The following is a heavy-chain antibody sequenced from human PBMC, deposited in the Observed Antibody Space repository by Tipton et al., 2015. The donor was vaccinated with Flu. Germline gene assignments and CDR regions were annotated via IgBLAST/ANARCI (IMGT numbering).Heavy chain of an antibody. J-gene: IGHJ4*02. D-gene: IGHD6-13*01. CDR3: ARDQEGIAAAGTRHSFDY. CDR1: GYTFTSYY. V-gene: IGHV1-46*01. CDR2: INPSGGST. Sequence: QLVQSGAEVKKPGASVKVSCKASGYTFTSYYMHWVRQAPGQGLEWMGIINPSGGSTSYAQKFQGRVTMTRDTSTSTVYMELSSLRSEDTAVYYCARDQEGIAAAGTRHSFDYWGQGTLVTVSS.